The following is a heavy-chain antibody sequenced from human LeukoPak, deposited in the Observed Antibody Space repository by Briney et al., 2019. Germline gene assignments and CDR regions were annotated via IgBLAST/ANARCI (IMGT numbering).Heavy chain of an antibody. CDR1: GFTFSSCE. V-gene: IGHV3-48*03. D-gene: IGHD3-10*02. J-gene: IGHJ6*04. CDR2: ISSSGSTI. CDR3: AELGITMIGGV. Sequence: GGSLRLSCAAYGFTFSSCEMNWVRQAPGKGLEWVSYISSSGSTIYYADSVKGRFTISRDNAKHSLYLQMNSLRAEDTAVYYCAELGITMIGGVWGKGTTVTISS.